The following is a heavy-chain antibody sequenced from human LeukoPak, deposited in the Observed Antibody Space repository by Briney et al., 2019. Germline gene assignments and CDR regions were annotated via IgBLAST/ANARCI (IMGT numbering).Heavy chain of an antibody. Sequence: SETLSLTCTVSGGFISSNYWSWIRQPPGRGLEWIGYIYYSGSSNYNPSLKSRVTISVDTSKNQFSLKLRSVTAADTAVYFCARLGGDGFDYWGQGTLVAVSS. CDR1: GGFISSNY. D-gene: IGHD4-17*01. CDR3: ARLGGDGFDY. V-gene: IGHV4-59*08. CDR2: IYYSGSS. J-gene: IGHJ4*02.